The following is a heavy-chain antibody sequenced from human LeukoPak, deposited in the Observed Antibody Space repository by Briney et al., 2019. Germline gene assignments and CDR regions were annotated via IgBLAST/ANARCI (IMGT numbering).Heavy chain of an antibody. CDR3: AREILYDSTGYYL. CDR1: SSYG. J-gene: IGHJ4*02. D-gene: IGHD3-22*01. Sequence: SSYGMHWVRQPPGKGLEWIGSIYYSGSTYYNPSLKSRVTISIDTSRNQFSLRLRSVTAADTAVYHCAREILYDSTGYYLWGQGTVVTVSS. V-gene: IGHV4-39*07. CDR2: IYYSGST.